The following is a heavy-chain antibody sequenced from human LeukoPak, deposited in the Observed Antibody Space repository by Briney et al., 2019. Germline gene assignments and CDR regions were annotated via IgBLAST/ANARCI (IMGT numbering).Heavy chain of an antibody. Sequence: PSETLSLTCTVSGGSISSYYWSWIRQPPGKGLEWIGYIYYSGSTNYNPSLKSRVTISVDTSKNQFSLKLSSVTAADTAVYYSARSQLTDFDYWGQGTLVTVSS. D-gene: IGHD4/OR15-4a*01. J-gene: IGHJ4*02. CDR2: IYYSGST. CDR3: ARSQLTDFDY. CDR1: GGSISSYY. V-gene: IGHV4-59*12.